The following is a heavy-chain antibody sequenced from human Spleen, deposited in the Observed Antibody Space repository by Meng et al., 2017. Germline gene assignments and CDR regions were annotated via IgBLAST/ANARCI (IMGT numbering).Heavy chain of an antibody. V-gene: IGHV1-69*06. CDR3: AGGGGTRDGYNLDY. D-gene: IGHD5-24*01. J-gene: IGHJ4*02. CDR2: IIPIFGTA. Sequence: SVKVSCKASGGTFSSYAISWVRQAPGQGLEWMGGIIPIFGTANYAQKFQGRVTITADKSTSTAYMELSSLRSEDTAVYYCAGGGGTRDGYNLDYWGQGTLVTVSS. CDR1: GGTFSSYA.